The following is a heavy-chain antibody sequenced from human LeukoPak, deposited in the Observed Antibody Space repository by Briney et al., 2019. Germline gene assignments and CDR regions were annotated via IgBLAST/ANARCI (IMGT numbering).Heavy chain of an antibody. Sequence: GGSLRLSCAASGFTFSSYSINWVRQAPGKGLEWVSYISSSSSTIYYADSVKGRFTISRDNAKNSLYLQMNSLRAEDTAVYYCARVEGYSGYDYFDYWGQGTLVTVSS. CDR3: ARVEGYSGYDYFDY. V-gene: IGHV3-48*01. CDR2: ISSSSSTI. J-gene: IGHJ4*02. D-gene: IGHD5-12*01. CDR1: GFTFSSYS.